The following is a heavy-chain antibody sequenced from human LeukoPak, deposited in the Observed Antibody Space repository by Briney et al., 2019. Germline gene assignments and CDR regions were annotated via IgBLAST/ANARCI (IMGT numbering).Heavy chain of an antibody. D-gene: IGHD3-22*01. J-gene: IGHJ6*03. CDR2: INPNSGGT. CDR1: GYTFTGYY. Sequence: ASVKVSCKASGYTFTGYYMHWVRQAPGQGLEWMGRINPNSGGTNYAQKFQGRVTMTRDTSISTAYMELSRLRSDDTAVYYCARDPCYYYDSSGYYYDYYYYMDVWGKGTTVTVTS. V-gene: IGHV1-2*06. CDR3: ARDPCYYYDSSGYYYDYYYYMDV.